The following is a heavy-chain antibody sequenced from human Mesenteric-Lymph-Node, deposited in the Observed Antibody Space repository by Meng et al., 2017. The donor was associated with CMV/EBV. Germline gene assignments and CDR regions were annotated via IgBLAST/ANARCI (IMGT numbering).Heavy chain of an antibody. CDR1: VFSLSTSGVG. CDR2: IYWDDDK. D-gene: IGHD3-16*01. V-gene: IGHV2-5*02. Sequence: FSVFSLSTSGVGVGWIRQPPGKALEWLALIYWDDDKRYSPSLKSRLTITKDTSKNQVVLTMTNMDPVDTATYYCAHRLRAGPPGGFDYWGQGTLVTVSS. CDR3: AHRLRAGPPGGFDY. J-gene: IGHJ4*02.